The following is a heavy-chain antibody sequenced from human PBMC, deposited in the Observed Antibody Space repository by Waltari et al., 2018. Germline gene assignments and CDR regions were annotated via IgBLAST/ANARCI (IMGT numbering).Heavy chain of an antibody. D-gene: IGHD1-26*01. CDR2: LYYSGST. V-gene: IGHV4-39*01. Sequence: QLQLQESGPGLVKHSETLSITCTVSGGSISSSNYYWGWIRQPPGKGLEWVGSLYYSGSTYYNPSLKSRVTISVDTSKNQFSLKLSSVTAADTAVYYCARRRELQTFDYWGQGTLVTVSS. J-gene: IGHJ4*02. CDR1: GGSISSSNYY. CDR3: ARRRELQTFDY.